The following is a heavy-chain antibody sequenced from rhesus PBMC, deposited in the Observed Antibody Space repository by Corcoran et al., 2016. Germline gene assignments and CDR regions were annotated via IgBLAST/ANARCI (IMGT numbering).Heavy chain of an antibody. V-gene: IGHV4S7*01. CDR3: ARLVSGSWNGIDY. D-gene: IGHD6-25*01. Sequence: QVQLQESGPGLVKPSETLSLTCAVSGGSISGGSGWSWIRQPPGRGLEWFGHIFGSIGSTSYNPSLKSRVTISRETSKNQFSLKLSSVTAADTAVYYCARLVSGSWNGIDYWGQGVLVTVSS. CDR1: GGSISGGSG. J-gene: IGHJ4*01. CDR2: IFGSIGST.